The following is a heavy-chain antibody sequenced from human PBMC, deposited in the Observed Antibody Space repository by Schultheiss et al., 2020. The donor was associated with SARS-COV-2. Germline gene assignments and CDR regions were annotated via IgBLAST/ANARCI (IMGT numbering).Heavy chain of an antibody. J-gene: IGHJ6*03. V-gene: IGHV4-34*01. CDR3: ARDRYYDFWSGNYYYYMDV. CDR1: GGSFSGYY. Sequence: GSLRLSCAVYGGSFSGYYWSWIRQPPGKGLEWIGEINHSGSTNYNPSLKSRVTISVDTSKNQFSLKLSSVTAADTAVYYCARDRYYDFWSGNYYYYMDVWGKGTTVTVSS. CDR2: INHSGST. D-gene: IGHD3-3*01.